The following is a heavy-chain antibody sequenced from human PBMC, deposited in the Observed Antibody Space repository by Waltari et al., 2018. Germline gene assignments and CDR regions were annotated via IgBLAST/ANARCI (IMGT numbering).Heavy chain of an antibody. CDR2: IHRSGRT. CDR3: ARDRGRGLYFDS. J-gene: IGHJ4*02. D-gene: IGHD2-15*01. Sequence: QLQLQQSGPGLVKPSESLSLTCGLSGDSMSDNYWWSWVRQSPGKGLEWIGQIHRSGRTYYNPSLESRVTVSMDTSNNKFSLKMSSAIAADTAVYYCARDRGRGLYFDSWGQGTLVTVSP. CDR1: GDSMSDNYW. V-gene: IGHV4-4*02.